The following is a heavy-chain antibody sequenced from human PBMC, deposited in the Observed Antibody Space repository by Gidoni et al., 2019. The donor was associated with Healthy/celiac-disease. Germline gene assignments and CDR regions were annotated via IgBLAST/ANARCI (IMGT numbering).Heavy chain of an antibody. V-gene: IGHV4-34*01. CDR1: GGSFSGYY. Sequence: QAQLQQWGAGLLTPSETPSLTCAVYGGSFSGYYWIWIRQPPGKGLEWIGEINHSGSTNYNPSLKSRVTISVDTSKNQFSLKLSSVTAADTAVYYCARGEGDGYKAGAFDIWGQGTMVTVSS. CDR3: ARGEGDGYKAGAFDI. J-gene: IGHJ3*02. D-gene: IGHD5-12*01. CDR2: INHSGST.